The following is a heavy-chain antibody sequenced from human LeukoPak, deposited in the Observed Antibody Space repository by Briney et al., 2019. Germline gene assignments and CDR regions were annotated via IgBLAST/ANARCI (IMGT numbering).Heavy chain of an antibody. CDR2: ISWGGGST. D-gene: IGHD4-17*01. J-gene: IGHJ6*03. Sequence: PGGSLRLSCAASGFTFDDYAMHWVRQAPGKGLEWVSLISWGGGSTYYADSVKGRFTISRDNSKNSLYLQMNSLRAEDTALYYCAKDNRHGDSYYYYMDVWGKGTTVTVSS. CDR3: AKDNRHGDSYYYYMDV. V-gene: IGHV3-43D*03. CDR1: GFTFDDYA.